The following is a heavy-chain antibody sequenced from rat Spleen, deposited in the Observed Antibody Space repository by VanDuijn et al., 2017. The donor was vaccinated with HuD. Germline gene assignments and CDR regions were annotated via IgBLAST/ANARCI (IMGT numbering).Heavy chain of an antibody. CDR3: ARHRTIAAMD. CDR1: GFTFSNYG. Sequence: EVQLVESGGGLVQPGRSLKLSCAASGFTFSNYGMAWVRQAPTKGLEWVATISYDGSSTYYRDSVKGRFTISRDNAKSTLYLQMDSLRSEDTATYYCARHRTIAAMDWGQGVMVTVSS. J-gene: IGHJ2*01. CDR2: ISYDGSST. D-gene: IGHD1-2*01. V-gene: IGHV5-29*01.